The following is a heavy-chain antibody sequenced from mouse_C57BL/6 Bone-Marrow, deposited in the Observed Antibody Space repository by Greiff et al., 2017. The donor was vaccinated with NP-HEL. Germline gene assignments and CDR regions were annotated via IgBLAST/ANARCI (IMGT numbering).Heavy chain of an antibody. CDR1: GYTFTSYW. CDR3: ARGLGWPDY. J-gene: IGHJ2*01. V-gene: IGHV1-61*01. CDR2: IYPSDSET. Sequence: QVQLQQPGAELVRPGSSVKLSCKASGYTFTSYWMDWMKQRPGQGLEWIGNIYPSDSETHYNQKFKVKATLTVDKSSSTAYMQLSSLTSEDSAVYYCARGLGWPDYWGQGTTLTVSS. D-gene: IGHD4-1*01.